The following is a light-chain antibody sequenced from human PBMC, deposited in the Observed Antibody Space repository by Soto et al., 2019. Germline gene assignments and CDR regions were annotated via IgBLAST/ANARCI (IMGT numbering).Light chain of an antibody. CDR1: QSISSW. Sequence: DIQMTQSPSTLSASVGDRVTITCRASQSISSWLAWDQQKPGKAPKLLIYDASSLESWVPSRFSGSGSGTEFTLTISSLQPDDFATYYCQQYNSYSQAFGQGTKVQIK. V-gene: IGKV1-5*01. J-gene: IGKJ1*01. CDR3: QQYNSYSQA. CDR2: DAS.